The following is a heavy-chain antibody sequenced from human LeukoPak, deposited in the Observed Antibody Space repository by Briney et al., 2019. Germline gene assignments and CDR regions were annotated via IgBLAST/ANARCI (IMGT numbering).Heavy chain of an antibody. D-gene: IGHD2-2*01. J-gene: IGHJ6*02. CDR3: AKGCSSTSCPDGHYYGMDV. CDR2: ISWNSGSL. V-gene: IGHV3-9*01. Sequence: PGRSLRLSCAAPGFTFDDYAMHWVRQAPGKGLEWVSDISWNSGSLGYADSVKGRFTISRDNAKNSLYLEMNSLRAEDTALYYCAKGCSSTSCPDGHYYGMDVWGQGTTVIVSS. CDR1: GFTFDDYA.